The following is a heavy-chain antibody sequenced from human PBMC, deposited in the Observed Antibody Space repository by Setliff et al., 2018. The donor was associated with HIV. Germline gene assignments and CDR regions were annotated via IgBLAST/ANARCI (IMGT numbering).Heavy chain of an antibody. CDR2: INSDGSST. CDR3: AHRPLSRNYNRYYFDY. V-gene: IGHV3-74*01. CDR1: GFTLSAYW. D-gene: IGHD1-7*01. Sequence: GSLRLSCAASGFTLSAYWMHWVRQAPGKGLVWVSRINSDGSSTTYADSVKGRFTISRDNAKNTLYLQMNSLRDEDTAVYYCAHRPLSRNYNRYYFDYWGPGTLVTVSS. J-gene: IGHJ4*02.